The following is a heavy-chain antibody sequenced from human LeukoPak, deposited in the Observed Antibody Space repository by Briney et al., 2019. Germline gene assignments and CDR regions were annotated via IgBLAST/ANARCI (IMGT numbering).Heavy chain of an antibody. CDR3: ARSRTEWELLGY. CDR2: INHSGST. V-gene: IGHV4-34*01. CDR1: GGSFSGYY. J-gene: IGHJ4*02. D-gene: IGHD1-26*01. Sequence: SETLSLTCAVYGGSFSGYYWSWIRQPPGKGLERIGEINHSGSTNYNPSLKSRVTISVDTSKNQFSLKLSSVTAADTAVYYCARSRTEWELLGYWGQGTLVTVSS.